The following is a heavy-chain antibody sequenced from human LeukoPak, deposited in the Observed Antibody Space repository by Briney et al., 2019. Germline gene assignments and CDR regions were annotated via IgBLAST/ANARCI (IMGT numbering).Heavy chain of an antibody. Sequence: SQTLSLTCTVSGGSISSGDYYWSWIRQPPGKRLEWIGYIYYSGSTYYNPSLKSRVTISVDTSKNQFSLKLSSVTAADTAVYYCARSYYYDSSGYYYWGQGTLVTVSS. CDR1: GGSISSGDYY. D-gene: IGHD3-22*01. CDR2: IYYSGST. J-gene: IGHJ4*02. V-gene: IGHV4-30-4*01. CDR3: ARSYYYDSSGYYY.